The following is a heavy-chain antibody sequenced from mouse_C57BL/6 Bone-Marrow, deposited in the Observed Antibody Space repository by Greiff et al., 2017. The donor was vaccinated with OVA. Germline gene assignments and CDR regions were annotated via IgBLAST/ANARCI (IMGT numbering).Heavy chain of an antibody. CDR3: ARDYYGSSHYYYAMDY. Sequence: EVKLVGSGGGLVKPGGSLKLSCAASGFTFSSYAMSWVRQTPEKRLEWVATISDGGSYTYYPDNVKGRFTISRDNAKNNLYLQMSHLKSEDTAMYYCARDYYGSSHYYYAMDYWGQGTSVTVSS. J-gene: IGHJ4*01. D-gene: IGHD1-1*01. CDR1: GFTFSSYA. V-gene: IGHV5-4*01. CDR2: ISDGGSYT.